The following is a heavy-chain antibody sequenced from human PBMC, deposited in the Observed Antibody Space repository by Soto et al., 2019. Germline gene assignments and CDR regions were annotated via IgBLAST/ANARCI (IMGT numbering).Heavy chain of an antibody. D-gene: IGHD2-15*01. Sequence: PSETLSLTCTVSGGSFNHYYWSWIRQPPGKGLEWIGCVYYSGSTNYNPSLKSRVTISIDTSKNQFSLKLSSVTAADTAVYYCKREQTSTVVPQWGPGTLVTVYS. CDR3: KREQTSTVVPQ. V-gene: IGHV4-59*01. J-gene: IGHJ4*02. CDR2: VYYSGST. CDR1: GGSFNHYY.